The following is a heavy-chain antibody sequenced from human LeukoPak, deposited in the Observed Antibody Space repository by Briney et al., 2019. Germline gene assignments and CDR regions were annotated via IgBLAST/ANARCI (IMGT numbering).Heavy chain of an antibody. D-gene: IGHD3-10*01. J-gene: IGHJ4*02. CDR2: IYHSGST. CDR3: AREGDGRITMVRGVSGLDY. CDR1: GYSISSGYY. V-gene: IGHV4-38-2*02. Sequence: SETLSLTCTVSGYSISSGYYWGWIRPPPGKGLEWIGSIYHSGSTYYNPSLKSRVTISVDTSKNQFSLKLSSVTAADTAVYYCAREGDGRITMVRGVSGLDYWGQGTLVTVSS.